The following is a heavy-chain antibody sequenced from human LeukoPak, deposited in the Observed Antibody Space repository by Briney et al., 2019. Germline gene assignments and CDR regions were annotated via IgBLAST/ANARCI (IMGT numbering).Heavy chain of an antibody. CDR2: IYYSGRT. J-gene: IGHJ4*02. V-gene: IGHV4-31*03. D-gene: IGHD4-11*01. CDR1: GDSIRGGNYY. CDR3: ARPYNNYYFDY. Sequence: SETPSLTCIVSGDSIRGGNYYWTWIRQRPGKGLEWIGYIYYSGRTNYNPSLRSRVLMSLDTSKNQFSLKLSSVTAADTAVYYCARPYNNYYFDYWGQGILVTVSS.